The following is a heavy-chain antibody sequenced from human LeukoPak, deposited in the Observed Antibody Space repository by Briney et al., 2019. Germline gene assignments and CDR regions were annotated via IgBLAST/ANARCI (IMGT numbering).Heavy chain of an antibody. CDR2: INPSSGGI. V-gene: IGHV1-2*06. CDR3: ARGPSGSDY. J-gene: IGHJ4*02. D-gene: IGHD3-10*01. Sequence: ASLTVSPMDSGYTLTGYYLHWLRQAPGQGLEWMGRINPSSGGINNTQTFQGRVTMTRDTSINTAYMALSSLRSDDTAVYYCARGPSGSDYWGQGTLVTVSS. CDR1: GYTLTGYY.